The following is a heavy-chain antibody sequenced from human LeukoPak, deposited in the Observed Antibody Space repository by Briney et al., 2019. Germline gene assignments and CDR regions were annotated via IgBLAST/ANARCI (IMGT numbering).Heavy chain of an antibody. CDR2: IKLHSGDT. D-gene: IGHD3-10*02. Sequence: GASVKVSCKVSGYTLTELSMHWVRQAPGHGLEWMGWIKLHSGDTRYAQKFQGRVTMTWDTSITTAYLELSRLTSDDTAMYYCTRDDEVDLSVLWDYWGQGTQVTVTS. V-gene: IGHV1-2*02. J-gene: IGHJ4*02. CDR3: TRDDEVDLSVLWDY. CDR1: GYTLTELS.